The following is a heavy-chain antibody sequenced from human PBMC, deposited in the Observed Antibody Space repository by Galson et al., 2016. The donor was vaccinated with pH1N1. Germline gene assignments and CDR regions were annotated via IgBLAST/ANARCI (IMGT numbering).Heavy chain of an antibody. Sequence: LSLTCAVSGGSISSRNWWSWVRQPPGQGLEWIGEIYHLGGTNYNPSLKSRVTISLDKSKNHFSLNLASVTAADTAVYYCARDGGDYGGAGQYKYFDTWGQGTLVTVSS. V-gene: IGHV4-4*02. CDR2: IYHLGGT. CDR3: ARDGGDYGGAGQYKYFDT. D-gene: IGHD4-23*01. CDR1: GGSISSRNW. J-gene: IGHJ5*02.